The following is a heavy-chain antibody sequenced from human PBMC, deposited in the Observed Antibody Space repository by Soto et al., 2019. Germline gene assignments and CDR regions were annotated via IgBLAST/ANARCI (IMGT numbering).Heavy chain of an antibody. CDR2: IDPSDSYT. D-gene: IGHD2-8*01. J-gene: IGHJ3*02. CDR1: GYSFTSYW. Sequence: PGESLTISCKVSGYSFTSYWISWGRQMPGRCLVWMWRIDPSDSYTNYSPSFQGHVTISADKSISTAYLQWSSLKASDTAMYYCARQSEYCTNGVCYYAGAFDIWAHGTMVTVSS. V-gene: IGHV5-10-1*01. CDR3: ARQSEYCTNGVCYYAGAFDI.